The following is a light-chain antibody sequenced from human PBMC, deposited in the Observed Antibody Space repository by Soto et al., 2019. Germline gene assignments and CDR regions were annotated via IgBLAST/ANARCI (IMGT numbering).Light chain of an antibody. CDR1: SSHIGAGYD. CDR3: QSYDSSLSGHVV. CDR2: ANN. V-gene: IGLV1-40*01. Sequence: QSVLTQPPSVSGAPGQRVTISCTGSSSHIGAGYDVHWYQQLPGTAPKLLIYANNNRPSGVPDRFSGSKSGTSASLAITGLQAEDEADYYCQSYDSSLSGHVVFGGGTKLTVL. J-gene: IGLJ2*01.